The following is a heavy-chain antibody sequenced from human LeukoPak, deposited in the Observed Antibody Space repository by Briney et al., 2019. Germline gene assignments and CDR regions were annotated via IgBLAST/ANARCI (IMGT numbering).Heavy chain of an antibody. CDR3: ARGGNYYDSSGYPY. Sequence: ASVKVSCKVSGYTLTELSMHWVRQAPGQGLEWMGIINPSGGSTSYAQKFQGRVTMTRDTSTSTVYMELSSLRSEDTAVYYCARGGNYYDSSGYPYWGQGTLVTVSS. CDR2: INPSGGST. J-gene: IGHJ4*02. V-gene: IGHV1-46*01. D-gene: IGHD3-22*01. CDR1: GYTLTELS.